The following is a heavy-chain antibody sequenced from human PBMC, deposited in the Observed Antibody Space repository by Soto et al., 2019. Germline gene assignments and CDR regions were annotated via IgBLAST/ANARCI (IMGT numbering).Heavy chain of an antibody. V-gene: IGHV2-26*01. D-gene: IGHD4-4*01. CDR3: ARMVWTTVSTEDGFDP. CDR2: IFSNDEK. CDR1: GFSLSNARMG. J-gene: IGHJ5*02. Sequence: QVTLKESGPVLVKPTETLTLTCTVSGFSLSNARMGVSWIRQPPGKALEWLAHIFSNDEKSYSTSLKSRLTTYQDNPKNQVVLNMTNKDPVDTATYYCARMVWTTVSTEDGFDPWGQGTLVTVSS.